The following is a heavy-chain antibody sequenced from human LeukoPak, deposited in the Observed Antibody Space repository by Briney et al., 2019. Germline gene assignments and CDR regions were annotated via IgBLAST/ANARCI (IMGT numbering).Heavy chain of an antibody. CDR2: INPNSGGT. V-gene: IGHV1-2*02. J-gene: IGHJ4*02. Sequence: ASVKVSCKASGYTFTGYYMHWVRQAPGQGLEWMGWINPNSGGTNYAQKFQGRVTMTRDTSISTDYMALSRLRSDDTAVYYCARDFGDVDTAEDTDYWGQGTLVTVSS. CDR3: ARDFGDVDTAEDTDY. D-gene: IGHD5-18*01. CDR1: GYTFTGYY.